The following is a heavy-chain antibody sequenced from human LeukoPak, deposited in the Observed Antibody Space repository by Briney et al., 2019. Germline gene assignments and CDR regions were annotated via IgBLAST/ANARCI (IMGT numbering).Heavy chain of an antibody. Sequence: GGSLRLSCAASGFTFSSYAMHWVRQAPGKGLEWVAVISYDGSNKYYADSVEGRFTISRDNSKNTLYLQMNSLRAEDTAVYYCARDGGPLRYFDWLLYYGYFDYWGQGTLVTVSS. CDR1: GFTFSSYA. V-gene: IGHV3-30-3*01. J-gene: IGHJ4*02. CDR2: ISYDGSNK. D-gene: IGHD3-9*01. CDR3: ARDGGPLRYFDWLLYYGYFDY.